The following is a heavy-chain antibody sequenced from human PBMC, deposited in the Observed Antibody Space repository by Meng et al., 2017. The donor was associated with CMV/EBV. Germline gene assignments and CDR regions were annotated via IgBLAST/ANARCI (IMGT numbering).Heavy chain of an antibody. D-gene: IGHD6-6*01. V-gene: IGHV4-4*02. J-gene: IGHJ5*02. Sequence: AVSGGSISGSKGGSGVRQPPGKGLEWIGEIYHSGSTNYNPSLKSRVTISVDKSKNQFSLKLSSVTAADTAVYYCARVQRSSSFGFDPWGQGTLVTVSS. CDR3: ARVQRSSSFGFDP. CDR1: GGSISGSKG. CDR2: IYHSGST.